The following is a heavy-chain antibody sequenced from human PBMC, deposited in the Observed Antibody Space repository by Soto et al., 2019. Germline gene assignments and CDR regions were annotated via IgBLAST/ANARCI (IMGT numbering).Heavy chain of an antibody. CDR3: TTDPVTMIVVVPSSG. CDR1: GFTFSNAW. D-gene: IGHD3-22*01. J-gene: IGHJ4*02. CDR2: IKSKTDGGTT. Sequence: EVQLVESGGGLVKPGGSLRLSCAASGFTFSNAWMNWVRQAPGKGLEWVGRIKSKTDGGTTDYAAPVKGRFTISRDDSKSTLYLQMNSLKTDDTAVYYCTTDPVTMIVVVPSSGWGQGTLVTVSS. V-gene: IGHV3-15*07.